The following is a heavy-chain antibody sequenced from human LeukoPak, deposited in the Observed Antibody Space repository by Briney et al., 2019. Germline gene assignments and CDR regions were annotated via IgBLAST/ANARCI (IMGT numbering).Heavy chain of an antibody. V-gene: IGHV3-33*01. J-gene: IGHJ4*02. CDR2: IWYDGTNK. CDR3: ARGRDGYNWIDY. Sequence: GGSLRLSCAASGFNFSSCGMHWVRQAPGKGLEWVAVIWYDGTNKYYADSVKGRFTISRDNSKNTLYLQMNSLRAEDTAVYYCARGRDGYNWIDYWGQGTLVTVSP. D-gene: IGHD5-24*01. CDR1: GFNFSSCG.